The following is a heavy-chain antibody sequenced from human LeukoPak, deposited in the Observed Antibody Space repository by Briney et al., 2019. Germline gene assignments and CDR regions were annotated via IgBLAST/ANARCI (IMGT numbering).Heavy chain of an antibody. CDR2: ISSSSSTI. D-gene: IGHD7-27*01. CDR3: ARNWAFDS. V-gene: IGHV3-48*01. J-gene: IGHJ4*02. Sequence: GGSLRLSCAASGFTFSSYSMNWVRQAPGKGLEWVSYISSSSSTIYYADSVKGRFTISRDNAKNSLYLQMNSLRAEDTAVYYCARNWAFDSWGQGTLVTVSS. CDR1: GFTFSSYS.